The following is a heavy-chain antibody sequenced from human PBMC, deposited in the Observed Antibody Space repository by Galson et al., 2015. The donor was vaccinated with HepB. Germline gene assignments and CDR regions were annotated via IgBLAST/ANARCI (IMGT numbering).Heavy chain of an antibody. CDR3: AREGLQLYPLYFDY. D-gene: IGHD5-24*01. CDR2: ISYDGSNK. V-gene: IGHV3-30*04. CDR1: GFTFSSYA. J-gene: IGHJ4*02. Sequence: SLRLSCAASGFTFSSYAMHWVRQAPGKGLEWVAAISYDGSNKYYADSVKGRFTISRDNSKNTLYLQMNSLRAEDTAVYYCAREGLQLYPLYFDYWCQGPRSPSPQ.